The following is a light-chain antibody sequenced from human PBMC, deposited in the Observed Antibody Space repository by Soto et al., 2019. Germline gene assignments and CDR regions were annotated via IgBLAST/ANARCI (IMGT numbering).Light chain of an antibody. CDR3: QQSYSSPYT. V-gene: IGKV1-39*01. CDR1: QSISTY. J-gene: IGKJ2*01. Sequence: DIQMTQSPSSLSASVGDRVTITCRASQSISTYLNWYQQKPGKAPKLLIHAASILQSGVPSRFSGSGSGTDFTLTITSLQPEVFAIYYCQQSYSSPYTFGQGTKLEIK. CDR2: AAS.